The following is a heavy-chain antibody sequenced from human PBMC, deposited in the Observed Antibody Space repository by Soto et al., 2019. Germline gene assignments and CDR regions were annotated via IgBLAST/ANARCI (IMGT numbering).Heavy chain of an antibody. Sequence: QLQLQESGPGLVKPSETLSLTCTVSGGSISSSSYYWCWIRQPPGKGLEWIGSIYYSGSTYYNPYLKSRVTISVDTSKNQYSLKLSSVTAADTAVYYCASHQVDPAHAFDYWGQGTLVTVSS. V-gene: IGHV4-39*01. CDR1: GGSISSSSYY. CDR2: IYYSGST. CDR3: ASHQVDPAHAFDY. J-gene: IGHJ4*02. D-gene: IGHD2-15*01.